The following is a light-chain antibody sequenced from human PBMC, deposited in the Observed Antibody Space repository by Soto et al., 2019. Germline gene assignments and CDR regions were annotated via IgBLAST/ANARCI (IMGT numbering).Light chain of an antibody. CDR1: SSDVGGYNY. CDR2: EVS. Sequence: QSALPQPASVSGSPGQSITISCTGTSSDVGGYNYVSWYQHHPGKAPKLMIYEVSNRPSGVSNRFSGSKSGNTASLTISGLQAEDEADYYCSSYTSSSSLVYVFGTGTKVTVL. J-gene: IGLJ1*01. V-gene: IGLV2-14*01. CDR3: SSYTSSSSLVYV.